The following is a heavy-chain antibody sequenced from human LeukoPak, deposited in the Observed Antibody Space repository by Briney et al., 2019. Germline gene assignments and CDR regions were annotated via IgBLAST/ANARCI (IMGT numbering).Heavy chain of an antibody. CDR3: ARDLTDPPYYYYYIDV. J-gene: IGHJ6*03. CDR1: GFTFSSYE. CDR2: ISSSGSTI. V-gene: IGHV3-48*03. Sequence: GGSLRLSCAASGFTFSSYEMNWVRQAPGKGLEWVSYISSSGSTIYYADSVKGRFTISRDNAKNSLYLQMNSLRAEDTAVYYCARDLTDPPYYYYYIDVWGKGTTVTISS.